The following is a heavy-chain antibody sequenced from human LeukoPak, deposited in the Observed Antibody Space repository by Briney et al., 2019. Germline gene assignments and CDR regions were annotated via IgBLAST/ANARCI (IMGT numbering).Heavy chain of an antibody. D-gene: IGHD1-26*01. CDR3: AKYSGSYYYPPNWDS. Sequence: PGGSLRLSCAASGFTFSSNWMHWVRQAPGKGLVWVSRINEDGSTTNYADSVKGRSTIFRDNAKNTLYLQMNSLRAEDTAVYFCAKYSGSYYYPPNWDSWGQGTLVTVSS. V-gene: IGHV3-74*01. CDR2: INEDGSTT. CDR1: GFTFSSNW. J-gene: IGHJ4*02.